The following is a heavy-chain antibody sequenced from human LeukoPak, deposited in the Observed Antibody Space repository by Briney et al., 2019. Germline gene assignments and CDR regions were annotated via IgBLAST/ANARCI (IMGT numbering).Heavy chain of an antibody. Sequence: ASVTVSCKASGYTFTSYGISLVRQAPAQGLEWMGWISAYNGNTNYAQKLQGRVTITTDTSTSTAYMELRSLRSDDTAVYYCARVTRIPGGWFGRWGQGTLVSVSS. V-gene: IGHV1-18*01. CDR1: GYTFTSYG. D-gene: IGHD3-22*01. CDR2: ISAYNGNT. CDR3: ARVTRIPGGWFGR. J-gene: IGHJ5*02.